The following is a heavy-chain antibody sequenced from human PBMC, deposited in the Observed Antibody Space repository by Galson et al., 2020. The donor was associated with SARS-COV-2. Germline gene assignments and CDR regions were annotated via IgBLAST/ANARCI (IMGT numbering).Heavy chain of an antibody. J-gene: IGHJ4*02. V-gene: IGHV3-53*01. CDR3: ARKTCTGACFSGYYFDY. CDR1: GFTVSNSY. D-gene: IGHD2-8*02. Sequence: GGSLRLSCSASGFTVSNSYMTWVRPAPGKGLEWVSVLYTYGTTYYPDSVKGRFTISSDNSKNTLYLQMNSLRAEDTALYYCARKTCTGACFSGYYFDYWGQGTLVTVSP. CDR2: LYTYGTT.